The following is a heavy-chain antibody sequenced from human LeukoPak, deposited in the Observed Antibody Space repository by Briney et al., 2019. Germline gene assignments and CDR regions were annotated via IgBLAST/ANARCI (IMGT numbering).Heavy chain of an antibody. CDR1: GYTFTSYG. V-gene: IGHV1-18*01. J-gene: IGHJ4*02. CDR3: AREYYYDSSGYYGPPFDY. Sequence: ASVKVSCKASGYTFTSYGISWVRQAPGQGLEWMGWISAYNGNTNYAQKLQGRVTMTTDTSTSTAYMELRSLRSDDTAVYYCAREYYYDSSGYYGPPFDYWGQGTLVTVSS. D-gene: IGHD3-22*01. CDR2: ISAYNGNT.